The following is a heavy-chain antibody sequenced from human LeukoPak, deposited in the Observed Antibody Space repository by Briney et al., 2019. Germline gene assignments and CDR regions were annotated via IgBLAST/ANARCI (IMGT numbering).Heavy chain of an antibody. V-gene: IGHV3-21*01. CDR1: GFTFSSYS. Sequence: GGSLRLSCAASGFTFSSYSMNWVRQAPGKGLEWVSSISSSSSYMYYADSVKGRFTISRDNAKNSLYLQMNSLRAEDTAVYYCARKLSGSPFDYWGQGTLVTVSS. J-gene: IGHJ4*02. CDR3: ARKLSGSPFDY. D-gene: IGHD1-26*01. CDR2: ISSSSSYM.